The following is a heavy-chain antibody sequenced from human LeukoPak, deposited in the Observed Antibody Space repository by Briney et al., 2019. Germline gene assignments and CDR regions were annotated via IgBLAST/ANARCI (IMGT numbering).Heavy chain of an antibody. D-gene: IGHD1-26*01. CDR1: GFTVSSNY. J-gene: IGHJ4*02. Sequence: PGGSLRLSCAASGFTVSSNYMSWVRQAPGKGLEWVSVIYSGGSTYYADSVKGRFTISRDNSKNTLHLQMNSLRAEDTAVYYCTTAPYSGSYNWGQGTLVTVSS. CDR2: IYSGGST. CDR3: TTAPYSGSYN. V-gene: IGHV3-53*01.